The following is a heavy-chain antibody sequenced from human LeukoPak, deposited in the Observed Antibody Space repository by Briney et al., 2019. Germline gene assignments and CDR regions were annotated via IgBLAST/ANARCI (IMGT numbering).Heavy chain of an antibody. J-gene: IGHJ4*02. V-gene: IGHV3-33*08. CDR3: AREEGSN. CDR1: GFAFSSYA. CDR2: IWYDGSNK. Sequence: GGSLRLSCAASGFAFSSYAMSWVRQAPGKGLEWVAVIWYDGSNKYYADSVKGRFTISRDNSKNTLYLQMNSLRAEDTAVYYCAREEGSNWGQGTLVTVSS.